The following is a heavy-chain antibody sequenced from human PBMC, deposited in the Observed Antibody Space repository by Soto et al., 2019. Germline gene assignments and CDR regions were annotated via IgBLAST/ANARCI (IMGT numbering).Heavy chain of an antibody. D-gene: IGHD6-19*01. Sequence: QVQLVESGGGVVQPGRSLRLSCTASGFTFSNYGMHWVRQAPGKGLEWVTMTWYDGSNKYYADSVKGRFTISRDNSKNPLYLQMNSLRDGDTAVYYCARGASAVAASFDCWGQGTLVSVSS. CDR3: ARGASAVAASFDC. CDR1: GFTFSNYG. CDR2: TWYDGSNK. V-gene: IGHV3-33*01. J-gene: IGHJ4*02.